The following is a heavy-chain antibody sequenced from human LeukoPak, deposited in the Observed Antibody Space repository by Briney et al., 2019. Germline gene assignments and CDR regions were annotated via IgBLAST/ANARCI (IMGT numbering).Heavy chain of an antibody. D-gene: IGHD3-10*01. V-gene: IGHV4-59*01. J-gene: IGHJ3*02. CDR3: ARSLYYYGSDSFDI. CDR1: GGSISSYY. CDR2: IYYSGST. Sequence: PSETLSLTYTVSGGSISSYYWNWIRQPPGKGLEWIGYIYYSGSTNYNPSLKSRVTISVDTSKNQFSLKLSSVTAADTAVYYCARSLYYYGSDSFDIWGQGTMVTVSS.